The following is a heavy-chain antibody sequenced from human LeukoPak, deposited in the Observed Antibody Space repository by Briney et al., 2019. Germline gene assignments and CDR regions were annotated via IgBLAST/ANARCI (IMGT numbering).Heavy chain of an antibody. CDR1: GFTYSHYG. Sequence: PGRSLRLSCAASGFTYSHYGMHWARQAPGKGLEWVAVIWSDATEKYYGDAVKGRFTISRDNSRNTQYLQMNSLRVEDTAVYYGAKDAQRCFDYSNSLEYWGQGTLVTVSS. D-gene: IGHD4-11*01. CDR3: AKDAQRCFDYSNSLEY. V-gene: IGHV3-33*06. J-gene: IGHJ4*02. CDR2: IWSDATEK.